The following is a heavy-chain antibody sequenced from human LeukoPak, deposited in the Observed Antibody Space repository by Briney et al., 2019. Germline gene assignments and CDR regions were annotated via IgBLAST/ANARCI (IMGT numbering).Heavy chain of an antibody. CDR3: SRHGSGSELFDY. Sequence: GGSPRHSCAASGFTFISYAIRWVRQAPGEGLEWVSDIYSGVSTYHADSVKGRFTISRDNSKNTPYLQMNSLRAEDTAGYYCSRHGSGSELFDYWGQGTLVTVSS. V-gene: IGHV3-66*04. CDR2: IYSGVST. CDR1: GFTFISYA. D-gene: IGHD3-10*01. J-gene: IGHJ4*02.